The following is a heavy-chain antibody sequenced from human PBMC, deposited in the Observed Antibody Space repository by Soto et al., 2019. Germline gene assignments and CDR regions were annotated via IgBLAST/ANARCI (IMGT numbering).Heavy chain of an antibody. CDR2: MYYSGST. CDR1: GGSISSTDHY. Sequence: QLQLLESGPGLVKPSETLSLTCTVSGGSISSTDHYWGWVRQPPGKGLEWIGSMYYSGSTYYNPSLKSRVTISVDSSKTQFSLRLSSVTAADTAVYFCASQPSQASYYYYTMDVWGQGTSVTVSS. V-gene: IGHV4-39*01. CDR3: ASQPSQASYYYYTMDV. J-gene: IGHJ6*01.